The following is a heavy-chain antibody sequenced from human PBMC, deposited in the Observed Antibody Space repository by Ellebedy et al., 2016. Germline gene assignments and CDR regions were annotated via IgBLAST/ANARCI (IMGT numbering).Heavy chain of an antibody. V-gene: IGHV3-74*01. J-gene: IGHJ5*02. D-gene: IGHD1-14*01. CDR2: ITTDGTTT. Sequence: GGSLRLSCAASGFSLSGHYMHWVRQAPGRGLVWVSYITTDGTTTNYADSVKGRFTISRDNAKNTLFLQMNSLRAEDTAVYYCTRDRPHSWFDPWGQGTLVTVSS. CDR1: GFSLSGHY. CDR3: TRDRPHSWFDP.